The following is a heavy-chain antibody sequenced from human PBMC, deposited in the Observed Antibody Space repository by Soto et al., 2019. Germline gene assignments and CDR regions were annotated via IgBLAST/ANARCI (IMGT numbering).Heavy chain of an antibody. CDR3: ARESPSGWTDY. D-gene: IGHD6-19*01. CDR1: GFTFSSYG. CDR2: IWYDGSNK. J-gene: IGHJ4*02. V-gene: IGHV3-33*01. Sequence: QVQLVESGGGVVQPGRSLRLSCAASGFTFSSYGMHRVRQAPGKGLEWVAVIWYDGSNKYYADSVKGRFTISRDNSKNTLYLQMNSLRAEDTAVYYCARESPSGWTDYWGQGTLVTVSS.